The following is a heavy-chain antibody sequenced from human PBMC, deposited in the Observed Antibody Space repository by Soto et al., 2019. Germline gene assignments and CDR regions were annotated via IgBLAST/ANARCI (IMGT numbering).Heavy chain of an antibody. V-gene: IGHV3-73*01. Sequence: GGSLRLSCAASGFTFSGSAMHWVRQASGKGLEWFGRIRSKVNSYATAYAASVKGRFTISRNDSKNTAYLQMNSLKTEDTAVYYCTTSDEYYYDTSGYYYFDYWGQGTLVTVSS. J-gene: IGHJ4*02. CDR3: TTSDEYYYDTSGYYYFDY. D-gene: IGHD3-22*01. CDR1: GFTFSGSA. CDR2: IRSKVNSYAT.